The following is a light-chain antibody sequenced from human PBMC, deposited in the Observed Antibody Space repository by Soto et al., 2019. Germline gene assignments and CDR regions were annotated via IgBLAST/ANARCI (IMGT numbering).Light chain of an antibody. J-gene: IGKJ1*01. CDR1: QKISWY. V-gene: IGKV1-5*03. Sequence: DIQMTQSPSTLSASVGDRVTITCRASQKISWYLAWYQQKPGKAPKLLISEADSLPRGVPSRFSGSGSGTEFPLTISSLQPDDFATYYCQQYNTYWTFGQGTKVDIK. CDR2: EAD. CDR3: QQYNTYWT.